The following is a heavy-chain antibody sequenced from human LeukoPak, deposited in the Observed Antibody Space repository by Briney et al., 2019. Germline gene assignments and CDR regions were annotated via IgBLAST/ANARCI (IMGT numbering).Heavy chain of an antibody. V-gene: IGHV3-23*01. CDR3: AKLDTIFGGLSLDVWSDAFDI. D-gene: IGHD3-3*01. J-gene: IGHJ3*02. Sequence: PGGSLRLSYAASGFTFSSYAMSWVRQAPGKGLEWVSAISSSGGSTYYADSVKGRYTISRDNSKNTLYLQMNSLRAEDTAVYYCAKLDTIFGGLSLDVWSDAFDIWGQGTMVTVSS. CDR1: GFTFSSYA. CDR2: ISSSGGST.